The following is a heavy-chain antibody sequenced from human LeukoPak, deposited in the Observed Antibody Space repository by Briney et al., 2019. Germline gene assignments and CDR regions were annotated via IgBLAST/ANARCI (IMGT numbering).Heavy chain of an antibody. J-gene: IGHJ4*02. CDR1: GGSTSSYY. V-gene: IGHV4-59*01. CDR3: ASHIVGASHY. CDR2: IYYSGST. D-gene: IGHD1-26*01. Sequence: SETLSLTCTVSGGSTSSYYWSWIRQPPGKGLEWIGYIYYSGSTNYNPSLKSRVTISVDTSKNQFSLKLSSVTAADTAVYYCASHIVGASHYWGQGTMVTVSS.